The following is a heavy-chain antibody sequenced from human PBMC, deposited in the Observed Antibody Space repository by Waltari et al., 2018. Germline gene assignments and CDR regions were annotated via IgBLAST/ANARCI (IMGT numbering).Heavy chain of an antibody. Sequence: DVQLVESGGGLVQPGGSLRLSCAASGFTFSNYWMHWVRQAPGKGLVWISRIDSDGSKTNYTDSVKGRFTISRDNAENTLYLQMSSLRAEDTAVYFCVRGVDYSASGNWAWGQGTLVTVAS. D-gene: IGHD3-10*01. CDR1: GFTFSNYW. CDR2: IDSDGSKT. J-gene: IGHJ5*02. CDR3: VRGVDYSASGNWA. V-gene: IGHV3-74*01.